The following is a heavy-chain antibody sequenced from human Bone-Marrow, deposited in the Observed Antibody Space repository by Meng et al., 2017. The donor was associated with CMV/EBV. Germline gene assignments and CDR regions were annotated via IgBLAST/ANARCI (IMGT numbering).Heavy chain of an antibody. V-gene: IGHV3-11*04. CDR3: ARDRYYDSSWKPAFDI. CDR2: ISSSGSTI. J-gene: IGHJ3*02. Sequence: GESLKISCAASGFTFSDYYMSWIRQAPGKGLEWVSYISSSGSTIYYADSVKGRFTISRDNAKNSLYLQMNSLRAEDTAVYYCARDRYYDSSWKPAFDIWGQGTMVTVSS. CDR1: GFTFSDYY. D-gene: IGHD3-22*01.